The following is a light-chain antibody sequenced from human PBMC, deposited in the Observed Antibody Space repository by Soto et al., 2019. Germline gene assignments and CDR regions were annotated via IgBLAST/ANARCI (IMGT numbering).Light chain of an antibody. V-gene: IGKV3-11*01. CDR3: QKSYSIPIN. CDR2: DVS. Sequence: EIVLTQSPATLSFSPGEIVTLSRSASQSVSNSLAWYQQKPGQPPRLLIYDVSNRATGIPARFSGSGSGTDFTLTISSLQPEDFATYYCQKSYSIPINFGQGTRLEIK. CDR1: QSVSNS. J-gene: IGKJ5*01.